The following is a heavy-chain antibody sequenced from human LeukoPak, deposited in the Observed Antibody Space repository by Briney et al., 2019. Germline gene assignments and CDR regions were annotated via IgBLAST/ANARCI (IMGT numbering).Heavy chain of an antibody. CDR3: ARGNDYGDYVFNY. V-gene: IGHV3-48*03. J-gene: IGHJ4*02. D-gene: IGHD4-17*01. Sequence: GGSLRLSCAASGFTFSSYEMNWVRQAPGKGLEWVSYISSSGSTKYYADSVKGRFTISRDNAKNSLYLQMNSLRAEDTAVYYCARGNDYGDYVFNYRGQGTLVTVSS. CDR1: GFTFSSYE. CDR2: ISSSGSTK.